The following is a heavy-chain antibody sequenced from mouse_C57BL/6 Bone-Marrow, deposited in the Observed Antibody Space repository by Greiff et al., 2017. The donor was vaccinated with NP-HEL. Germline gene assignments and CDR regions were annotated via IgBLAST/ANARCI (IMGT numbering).Heavy chain of an antibody. V-gene: IGHV1-64*01. CDR3: ARGQAAQPYYFDD. CDR2: IHPNSGST. CDR1: GYTFTSYW. Sequence: VQLQQPGAELVKPGASVKLSCKASGYTFTSYWMHWVKQRPGQGLEWIGMIHPNSGSTNYNEKFKSKATLTVDKSSSTAYMQLSGLTSEDAAVYDCARGQAAQPYYFDDWGQGTTLTVSS. J-gene: IGHJ2*01. D-gene: IGHD3-2*02.